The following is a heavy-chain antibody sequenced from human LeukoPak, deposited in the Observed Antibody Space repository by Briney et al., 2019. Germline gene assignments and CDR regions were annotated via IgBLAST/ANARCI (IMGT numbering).Heavy chain of an antibody. J-gene: IGHJ6*02. D-gene: IGHD3-3*01. Sequence: SETLSLTCTVSGYSISSGYYWGWIRQPPGKGLEWIGSIYHSGSTYYNPSLKSRVTISVDTSKNQFSLKLTSVTAADTAVYYCARASEEWLYSGMDVWGQGTTVTVSS. CDR1: GYSISSGYY. V-gene: IGHV4-38-2*02. CDR2: IYHSGST. CDR3: ARASEEWLYSGMDV.